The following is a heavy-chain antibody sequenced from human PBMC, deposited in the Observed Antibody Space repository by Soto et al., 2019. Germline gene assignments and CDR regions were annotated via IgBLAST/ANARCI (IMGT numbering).Heavy chain of an antibody. J-gene: IGHJ5*02. CDR1: GDSISSGGYH. CDR2: IYHSGSR. CDR3: ARGPVTTGHWFGP. Sequence: QVQLQESGPGLVKPSQTLSLTCTVSGDSISSGGYHWSWIRQHPVKGLEWIGYIYHSGSRYYNPSFKSRVXXSXDXXKNQFSLRLNSVTAADTAVYYCARGPVTTGHWFGPWGQGTLVTVSS. V-gene: IGHV4-31*03. D-gene: IGHD2-2*01.